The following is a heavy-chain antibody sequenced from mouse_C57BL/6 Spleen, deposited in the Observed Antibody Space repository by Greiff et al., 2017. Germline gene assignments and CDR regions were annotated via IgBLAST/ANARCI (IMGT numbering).Heavy chain of an antibody. D-gene: IGHD1-1*01. J-gene: IGHJ3*01. CDR3: ARGDYGSSSWFAY. CDR1: GYTFTSYW. Sequence: VQLQQPGAELVKPGASVKLSCKASGYTFTSYWMHWVKQRPGQGLEWIGMIHPNSGSTNYNEKFKDKATLTVDKSSSTAYMQLSSLTSEDSAVYYCARGDYGSSSWFAYWGQGTLVTVSA. V-gene: IGHV1-64*01. CDR2: IHPNSGST.